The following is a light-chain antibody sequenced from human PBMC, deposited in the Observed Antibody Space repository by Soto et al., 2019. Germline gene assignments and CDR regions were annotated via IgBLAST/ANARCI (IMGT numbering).Light chain of an antibody. V-gene: IGKV1-39*01. CDR2: AAA. Sequence: DIQMTQSPSSLSASIGDTSTISCRASQNIERYLNWYQKKEGRAPQLLMFAAANLESGVPSRFRGSGSGTDFTLTISSLQPEDFATYYCQKTHSTIHSVGQGTKVDIK. CDR3: QKTHSTIHS. J-gene: IGKJ2*01. CDR1: QNIERY.